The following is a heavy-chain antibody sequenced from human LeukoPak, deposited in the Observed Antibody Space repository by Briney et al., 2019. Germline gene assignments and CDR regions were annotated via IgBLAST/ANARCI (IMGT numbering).Heavy chain of an antibody. Sequence: GGSLRLSCAASGFTFSSYAMSWVRQAPGKGLEWVSAISGCGGSTYYADSVKGRFTISRDNSKNTLYLQMNSLRAEDTALYHCAKDRQRWLQWYFDYWGQGTLVTVSS. CDR3: AKDRQRWLQWYFDY. J-gene: IGHJ4*02. CDR2: ISGCGGST. V-gene: IGHV3-23*01. D-gene: IGHD5-24*01. CDR1: GFTFSSYA.